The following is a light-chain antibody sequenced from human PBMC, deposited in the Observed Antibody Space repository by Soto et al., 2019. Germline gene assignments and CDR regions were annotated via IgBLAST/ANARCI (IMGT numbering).Light chain of an antibody. V-gene: IGKV3-20*01. CDR3: QQYGSSHRT. CDR1: QSVSSDY. CDR2: GED. Sequence: EIVLMQSPGTLSLSPGERATLSCRASQSVSSDYLAWYQQKPGQARRRHIYGEDTRTTGIPDRFTGRGSGKDFTLTISSLEPEEFAMYYCQQYGSSHRTCGQRTKVEIK. J-gene: IGKJ1*01.